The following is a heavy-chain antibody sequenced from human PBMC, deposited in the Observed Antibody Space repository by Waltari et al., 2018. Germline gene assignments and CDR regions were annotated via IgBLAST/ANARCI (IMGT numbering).Heavy chain of an antibody. D-gene: IGHD2-15*01. CDR3: ARDSGGSRF. V-gene: IGHV3-7*01. CDR2: IRQKGSEK. J-gene: IGHJ4*02. CDR1: GFNFSRYW. Sequence: EEQLAESGGHLVQPGGSLTLSCVASGFNFSRYWMSWVRQPPGKGLEWVANIRQKGSEKYYADSVKGRFTVSRDNAKSSLYLQMSGLRGDDSGVYYCARDSGGSRFWGQGSLVTVSS.